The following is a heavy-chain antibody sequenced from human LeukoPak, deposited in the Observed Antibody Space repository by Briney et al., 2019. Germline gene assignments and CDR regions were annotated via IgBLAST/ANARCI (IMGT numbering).Heavy chain of an antibody. J-gene: IGHJ4*01. D-gene: IGHD2-21*01. CDR1: GVTFSSYG. Sequence: GGSVRLSCAASGVTFSSYGMHWVRQAPGKGLEWVAIIWYDGSKEYYADSVKGRFTISRDNSKNTLYLKMNSLRAEDMAVYYCARALWPYYFDYWGHGSLVTVSS. V-gene: IGHV3-33*01. CDR2: IWYDGSKE. CDR3: ARALWPYYFDY.